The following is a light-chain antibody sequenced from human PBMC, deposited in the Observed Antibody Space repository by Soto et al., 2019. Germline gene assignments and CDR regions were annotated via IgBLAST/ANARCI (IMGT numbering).Light chain of an antibody. CDR3: SSYAGSNLVV. CDR1: SSDGGGYNY. CDR2: EVS. Sequence: QSALNQHPSASGSPGQSVTISCTGTSSDGGGYNYVSWYQQHPGKAPNLMIYEVSKRPSGVPDRFSGSKSGNTASLTVSGLQAEDEADYYCSSYAGSNLVVFGGGTKLT. V-gene: IGLV2-8*01. J-gene: IGLJ2*01.